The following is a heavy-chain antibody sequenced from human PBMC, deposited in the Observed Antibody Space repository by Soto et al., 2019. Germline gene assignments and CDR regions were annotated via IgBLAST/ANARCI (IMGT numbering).Heavy chain of an antibody. Sequence: SETLSLTCTVSGGSISSGGYYWSWIRQHPGKGLEWIGYIYYSGSTYYNPSLKSRVTISVDTSKNQFSLKLSSVTAADTAVYYSHAYYYDSSGYYVDYWGQGTLVTVSS. J-gene: IGHJ4*02. D-gene: IGHD3-22*01. CDR2: IYYSGST. CDR3: HAYYYDSSGYYVDY. V-gene: IGHV4-31*03. CDR1: GGSISSGGYY.